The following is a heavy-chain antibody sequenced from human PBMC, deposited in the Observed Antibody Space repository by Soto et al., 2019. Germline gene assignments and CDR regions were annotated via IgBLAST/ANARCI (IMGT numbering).Heavy chain of an antibody. V-gene: IGHV1-2*02. D-gene: IGHD1-26*01. J-gene: IGHJ4*02. CDR3: ARAIGIVGVPGY. CDR2: INPNSGGK. Sequence: ASVKVSCKASGYSFSGYYMHWVRQAPGQGLEWMGWINPNSGGKNYAQNFQGRVTMTRDTSISTAYMELSRLRSDDTAVYYCARAIGIVGVPGYWGQGTLVTVSS. CDR1: GYSFSGYY.